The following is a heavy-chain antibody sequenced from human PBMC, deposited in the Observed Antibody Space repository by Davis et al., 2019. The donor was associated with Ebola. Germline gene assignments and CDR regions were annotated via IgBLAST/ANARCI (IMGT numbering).Heavy chain of an antibody. CDR3: AREAGATTRIYDS. CDR2: ISAYNGNT. J-gene: IGHJ5*01. V-gene: IGHV1-18*01. D-gene: IGHD1-26*01. Sequence: ASVKVSCKASSCTFTSYGISWVRQAPGQGLEWMGWISAYNGNTNYAQKLQGRVTMTTDTYRSTAYMELRSLRSDDTAVYYCAREAGATTRIYDSWGQGTLVTVSS. CDR1: SCTFTSYG.